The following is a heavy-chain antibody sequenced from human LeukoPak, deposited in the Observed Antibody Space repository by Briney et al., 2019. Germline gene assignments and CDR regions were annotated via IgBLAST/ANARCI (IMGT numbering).Heavy chain of an antibody. CDR2: IYSGGST. CDR1: GFTVSSNY. D-gene: IGHD2-2*01. Sequence: GGSLRLSCAASGFTVSSNYMSWVRQAPGKGLEWVSVIYSGGSTYYADSVKGRFTISRDNSKNTLYLQMNSLRAEDTAVYYCARERVVPAAEVYYFDYWGQGTLVTVSS. J-gene: IGHJ4*02. CDR3: ARERVVPAAEVYYFDY. V-gene: IGHV3-66*01.